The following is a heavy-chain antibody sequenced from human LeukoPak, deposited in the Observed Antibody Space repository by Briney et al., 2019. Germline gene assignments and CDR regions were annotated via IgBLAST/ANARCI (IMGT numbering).Heavy chain of an antibody. V-gene: IGHV3-9*01. CDR3: SGQSGSKDY. Sequence: GGSLRLSCAASGFTFDDYAMHWVRHAPGKGLEWVSCISWNSGSIGYADSVKGRFTISRDNAKNSLYLEMNSLRAEDTAVYYCSGQSGSKDYWGQGTLVTVSS. J-gene: IGHJ4*02. D-gene: IGHD3-10*01. CDR2: ISWNSGSI. CDR1: GFTFDDYA.